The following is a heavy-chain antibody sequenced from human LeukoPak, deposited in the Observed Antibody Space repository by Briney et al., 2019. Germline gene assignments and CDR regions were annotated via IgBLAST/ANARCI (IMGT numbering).Heavy chain of an antibody. J-gene: IGHJ4*02. D-gene: IGHD2-2*02. CDR3: VVLIGYCSSTSCYTIDY. Sequence: GGSLRLSCAASGFTFSSYWMSWVRQAPGKGLEWVANIKQDGSEKYYVDSVKGRFTISRDNAKNSLYLQMNSLKAEDTAVYYCVVLIGYCSSTSCYTIDYWGQGTLVPVSS. V-gene: IGHV3-7*01. CDR2: IKQDGSEK. CDR1: GFTFSSYW.